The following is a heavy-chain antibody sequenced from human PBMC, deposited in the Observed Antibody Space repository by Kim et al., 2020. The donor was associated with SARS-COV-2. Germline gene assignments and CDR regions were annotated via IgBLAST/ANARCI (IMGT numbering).Heavy chain of an antibody. CDR3: ARDWDI. Sequence: IYGGGRAYYADSVRGRFTSSRDYSKNTLYLQMDSLRAEDTAVYYCARDWDIWGQGTTVTVSS. CDR2: IYGGGRA. J-gene: IGHJ3*02. V-gene: IGHV3-53*01.